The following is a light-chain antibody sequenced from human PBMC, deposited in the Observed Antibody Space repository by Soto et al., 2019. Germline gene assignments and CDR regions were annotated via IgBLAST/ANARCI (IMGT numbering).Light chain of an antibody. CDR3: QSYDSSLTGGI. CDR1: SSNIGAGYD. Sequence: QSVLTQPPSVSGAPGQSFTISCTGSSSNIGAGYDVHWYQQLPGTAPKLLIYSNNTRPSGGPDRCSGSKSGTSASLAITGLQSEDEADYYCQSYDSSLTGGIFGGGTKVTVL. CDR2: SNN. V-gene: IGLV1-40*01. J-gene: IGLJ2*01.